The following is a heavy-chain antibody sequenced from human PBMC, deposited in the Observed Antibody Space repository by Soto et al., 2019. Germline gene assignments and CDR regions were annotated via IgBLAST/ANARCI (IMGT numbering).Heavy chain of an antibody. CDR1: GFTFSSYG. Sequence: QVQLVESGGGVVQPGRSLRLSCAASGFTFSSYGMHWVRQAPGKGLEWVAVIWYDGSNKYYADSVEGRFTISRDNSKNTPYLQMKCLRAEDSAVDYCSRVSAVRDSYGPAGYWGQGTQVPVPS. CDR3: SRVSAVRDSYGPAGY. D-gene: IGHD5-18*01. CDR2: IWYDGSNK. V-gene: IGHV3-33*01. J-gene: IGHJ4*02.